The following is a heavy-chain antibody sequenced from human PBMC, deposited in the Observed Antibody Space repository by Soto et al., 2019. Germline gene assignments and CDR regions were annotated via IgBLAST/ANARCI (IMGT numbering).Heavy chain of an antibody. CDR3: ARSPYGSGSFFDY. CDR2: IYYSGST. D-gene: IGHD3-10*01. J-gene: IGHJ4*02. Sequence: QVQLQESGPGLVKPSQTLSLTCTVSGGSISSGDYYWSWIRQPPGKGLEWIGYIYYSGSTYYNPSLKSRVTISVDTSKDQFALKLSSVTAADTAVYYCARSPYGSGSFFDYWGQGTLVTVSS. CDR1: GGSISSGDYY. V-gene: IGHV4-30-4*01.